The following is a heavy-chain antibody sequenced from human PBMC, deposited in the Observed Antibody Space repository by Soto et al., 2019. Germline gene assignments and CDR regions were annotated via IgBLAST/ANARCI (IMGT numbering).Heavy chain of an antibody. CDR3: ASEYYFDSSGYYYGMDV. V-gene: IGHV1-18*01. D-gene: IGHD3-22*01. CDR2: ISGYNGDT. Sequence: ASVKVSCKASGYTFTRYGISWVRQAPGQGLEWMGWISGYNGDTKYSQKFQGRVTITRDTSASTAYMELSSLRSEDTAVYYCASEYYFDSSGYYYGMDVWGQGTTVTVSS. J-gene: IGHJ6*02. CDR1: GYTFTRYG.